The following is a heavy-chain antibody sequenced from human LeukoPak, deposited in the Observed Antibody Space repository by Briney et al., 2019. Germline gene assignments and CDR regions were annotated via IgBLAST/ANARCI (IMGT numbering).Heavy chain of an antibody. D-gene: IGHD4-11*01. CDR1: GGSISSSNW. Sequence: SETLSLTCAVSGGSISSSNWWSWVRQPPGKGLEWIGEIYHSGSTNYNPSLKSRVTISVDKSKNQFSLKLSSVTAADTAVYYCSREGYSCPNWFDPWGQGTLVTVSS. J-gene: IGHJ5*02. CDR3: SREGYSCPNWFDP. CDR2: IYHSGST. V-gene: IGHV4-4*02.